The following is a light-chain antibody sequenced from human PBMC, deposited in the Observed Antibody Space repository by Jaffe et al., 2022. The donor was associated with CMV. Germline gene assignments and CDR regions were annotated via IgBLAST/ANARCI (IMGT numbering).Light chain of an antibody. Sequence: QSVLTQPPSVSAAPGQKVTISCSGSSSNIGNNYVSWYQQLPRTAPKLLIFENSKRPSGIPDRFSGSKSGTSATLGITGLQTGDEADYYCVTWDSSATSGDVFGGGTKLTVL. V-gene: IGLV1-51*01. CDR3: VTWDSSATSGDV. CDR1: SSNIGNNY. CDR2: ENS. J-gene: IGLJ2*01.